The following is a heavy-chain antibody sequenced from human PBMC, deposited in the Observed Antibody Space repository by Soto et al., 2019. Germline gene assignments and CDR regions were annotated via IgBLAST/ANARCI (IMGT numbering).Heavy chain of an antibody. CDR2: ISTSGGTT. J-gene: IGHJ5*02. CDR1: GFIFANYA. D-gene: IGHD6-13*01. V-gene: IGHV3-23*01. Sequence: VQLLESGGDLVQSGGSLRLSCAASGFIFANYAMSWVRQAPGKGLEWVSVISTSGGTTLYADTVKGRFTISRDNPKNTLYLQMNSLRADDTAVYYCARDLGSWYGRFDPWGQGTLVTVAS. CDR3: ARDLGSWYGRFDP.